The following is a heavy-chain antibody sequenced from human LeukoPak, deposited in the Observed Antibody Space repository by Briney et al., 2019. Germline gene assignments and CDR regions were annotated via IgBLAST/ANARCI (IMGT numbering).Heavy chain of an antibody. V-gene: IGHV4-4*07. CDR2: IYTSGST. J-gene: IGHJ6*03. CDR1: GGSISSYY. Sequence: SETLSLTCTVSGGSISSYYWSWIRQPAGKGLEWIGRIYTSGSTNYNPSLKSRVTMSVDTSKNQFSLKLSSVTAADTAVYYCASRELESGWHYHYYMDVWGKGTTVTVSS. CDR3: ASRELESGWHYHYYMDV. D-gene: IGHD1-1*01.